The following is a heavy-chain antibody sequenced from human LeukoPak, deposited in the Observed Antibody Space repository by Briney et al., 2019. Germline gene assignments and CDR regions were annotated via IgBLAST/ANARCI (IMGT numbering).Heavy chain of an antibody. CDR3: ARGGSSGWYYFDY. V-gene: IGHV1-46*01. Sequence: ASVKVSCKASGYSFTSYYIHWVRQAPGQGLEWLGIINCSGGSTSYAQKFQGRVTMTRDTSTRTVYMELSSLRSEDMAVYYCARGGSSGWYYFDYWGQGTLVTVSS. J-gene: IGHJ4*02. CDR1: GYSFTSYY. CDR2: INCSGGST. D-gene: IGHD6-19*01.